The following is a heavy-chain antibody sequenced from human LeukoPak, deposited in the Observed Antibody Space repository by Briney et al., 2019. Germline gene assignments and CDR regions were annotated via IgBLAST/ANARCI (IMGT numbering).Heavy chain of an antibody. Sequence: GGSLRLSCTGFGFTFSDYAVSWFRQAPGKGLEWVGFTRSKAYGGTTEYAASVKGRFIISRDDSKNIAYLQMNSLKTEDTALYYCTRCYGSGTPDDYWGQGTLVTVSS. D-gene: IGHD3-10*01. CDR2: TRSKAYGGTT. J-gene: IGHJ4*02. CDR1: GFTFSDYA. CDR3: TRCYGSGTPDDY. V-gene: IGHV3-49*03.